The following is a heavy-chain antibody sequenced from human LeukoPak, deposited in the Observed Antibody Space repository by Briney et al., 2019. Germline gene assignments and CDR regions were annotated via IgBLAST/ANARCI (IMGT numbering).Heavy chain of an antibody. CDR2: IRSNGGST. V-gene: IGHV3-64*01. Sequence: GGSLRLSCAASGFTFSSYWMSWVRQAPGKGLEYVSAIRSNGGSTYYANSVKGRFTISRDNSKNTLYLQMNSLRAEDTAVYYCARGAAAAHDAFDIWGQGTMVTVSS. CDR3: ARGAAAAHDAFDI. CDR1: GFTFSSYW. J-gene: IGHJ3*02. D-gene: IGHD6-13*01.